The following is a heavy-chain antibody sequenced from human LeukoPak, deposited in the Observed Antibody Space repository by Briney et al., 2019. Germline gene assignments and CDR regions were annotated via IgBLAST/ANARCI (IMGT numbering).Heavy chain of an antibody. Sequence: GGSLRLSCAASGFTFSSYAMSWVRQAPGKGLEWVSAISGSGGSTYYADSVKGRFTISRDNSKNTLYLQMNSLRAEDTAVYYCARLSRVAGDAFDIWGQGTMVTVSS. J-gene: IGHJ3*02. CDR2: ISGSGGST. CDR1: GFTFSSYA. CDR3: ARLSRVAGDAFDI. V-gene: IGHV3-23*01. D-gene: IGHD6-19*01.